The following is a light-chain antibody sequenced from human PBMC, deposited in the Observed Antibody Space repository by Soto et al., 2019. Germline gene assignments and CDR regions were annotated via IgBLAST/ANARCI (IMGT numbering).Light chain of an antibody. CDR2: AAS. CDR1: QSVSSN. CDR3: QHYNYWPPRT. V-gene: IGKV3-15*01. Sequence: EIVMTQSPATLSVSPGERATLSCRASQSVSSNLAWYQQKPGQAPRLLIYAASTRATGIPARFSGSGSGTEFTLTISRLQSEDFAVYYCQHYNYWPPRTFGQGTKVEIK. J-gene: IGKJ1*01.